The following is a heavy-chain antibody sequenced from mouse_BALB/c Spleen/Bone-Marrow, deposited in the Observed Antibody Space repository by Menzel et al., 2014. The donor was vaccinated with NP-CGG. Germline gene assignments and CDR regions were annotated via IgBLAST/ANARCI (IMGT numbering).Heavy chain of an antibody. CDR1: GYSFTGYN. CDR2: IDPYSGGT. V-gene: IGHV1S135*01. Sequence: LEESGPELEKPGASVKISCKASGYSFTGYNMDWVKQSNGKSLEWIGNIDPYSGGTSYNQKFKGKATLTVDKSYSTAYMQLKSLTSEDSAVYYCARSWVNYFDDWGQGTTLTVSS. CDR3: ARSWVNYFDD. J-gene: IGHJ2*01. D-gene: IGHD2-1*01.